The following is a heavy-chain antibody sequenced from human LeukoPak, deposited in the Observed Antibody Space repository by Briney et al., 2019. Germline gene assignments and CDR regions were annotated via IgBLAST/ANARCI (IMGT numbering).Heavy chain of an antibody. V-gene: IGHV1-18*01. J-gene: IGHJ4*02. CDR3: ARPLIDTVVEPYFDY. Sequence: GASVKVSCKASGYTFTSYGISWVRQAPGQGLEWMGWISAYNGNTNYAQKLQGRVTMTTDTSTSTAYMELRSLRSDDTAVYYCARPLIDTVVEPYFDYWGQGTLVTVSS. D-gene: IGHD2-2*01. CDR1: GYTFTSYG. CDR2: ISAYNGNT.